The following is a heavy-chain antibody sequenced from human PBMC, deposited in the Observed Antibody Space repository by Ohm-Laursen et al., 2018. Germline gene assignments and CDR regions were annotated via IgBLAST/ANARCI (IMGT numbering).Heavy chain of an antibody. Sequence: GSLRLSCSASGFTFSNAWMSWVRQAPGKGLEWVGRIKSKTDGGTTDYGAPVKSRFTISRDDSKNTLYLQMNSLKTGDTAVYYCSRLYCSSSSCYDYWGQGTLVTFSS. J-gene: IGHJ4*02. V-gene: IGHV3-15*01. CDR3: SRLYCSSSSCYDY. CDR2: IKSKTDGGTT. D-gene: IGHD2-2*01. CDR1: GFTFSNAW.